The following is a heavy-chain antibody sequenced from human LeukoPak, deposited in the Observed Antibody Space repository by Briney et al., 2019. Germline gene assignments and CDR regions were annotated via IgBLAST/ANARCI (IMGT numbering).Heavy chain of an antibody. J-gene: IGHJ4*02. V-gene: IGHV1-18*01. CDR2: ISGYNGDT. CDR3: ARRERCCSGWYEDH. Sequence: ASVKVSCKAVGYISSSYGISWVRQAPGQGLEWMGWISGYNGDTNYAQNLHDRLTMSTDTSTGTAYMELTSLRSDDTAVYYCARRERCCSGWYEDHWGQGTLVTVSS. CDR1: GYISSSYG. D-gene: IGHD6-19*01.